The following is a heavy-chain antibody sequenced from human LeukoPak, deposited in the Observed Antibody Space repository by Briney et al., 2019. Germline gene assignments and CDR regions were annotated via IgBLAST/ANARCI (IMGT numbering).Heavy chain of an antibody. Sequence: SQTLSLTCAVSGGSISSGGYSWSWIRQPPGKGLEWIGYIYHSGSTYYNPSLKSRVTISVDRPKNQFSLKLSSVTAADTAVYYCARGRRDGYNRWGQGTLVTVSS. D-gene: IGHD5-24*01. CDR3: ARGRRDGYNR. J-gene: IGHJ4*02. CDR1: GGSISSGGYS. CDR2: IYHSGST. V-gene: IGHV4-30-2*01.